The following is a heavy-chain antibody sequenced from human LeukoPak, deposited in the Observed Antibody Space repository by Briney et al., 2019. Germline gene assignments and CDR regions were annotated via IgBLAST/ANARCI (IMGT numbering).Heavy chain of an antibody. J-gene: IGHJ5*02. CDR1: GGSISSSSYY. V-gene: IGHV4-39*07. Sequence: SETLSLTCTVSGGSISSSSYYWGWIRQPPGKGLEWIGSIYTSGSTNYNPSLKSRVTMSVDTSKNQFSLKLSSVTAADTAVYYCARGIVVVPAAIGQDWFDPWGQGTLVTVSS. D-gene: IGHD2-2*02. CDR3: ARGIVVVPAAIGQDWFDP. CDR2: IYTSGST.